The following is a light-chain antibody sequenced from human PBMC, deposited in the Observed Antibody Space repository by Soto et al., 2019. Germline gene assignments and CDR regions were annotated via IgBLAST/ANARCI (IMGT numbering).Light chain of an antibody. CDR1: QSVSTT. Sequence: EIVMTQSPATLSVSPGERVTLSCRASQSVSTTVAWYQQKSGQAPRLLIYYASTRATGVPARFSGSGSGTDFTLTITSLQSEDFGVYYCQQYKDWPTTFGQGTKVEIK. V-gene: IGKV3-15*01. J-gene: IGKJ1*01. CDR3: QQYKDWPTT. CDR2: YAS.